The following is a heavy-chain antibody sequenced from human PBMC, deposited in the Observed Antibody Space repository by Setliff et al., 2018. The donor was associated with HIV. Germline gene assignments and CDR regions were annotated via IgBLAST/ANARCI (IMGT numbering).Heavy chain of an antibody. Sequence: ASVKVSCKASGYSFSGHFMVWVRQAPGHGLEWMGWINPESGGTSYAQKFQGRVTVTTDTSITTAFMELYNLTPDDTAVYYCTRGGRVPGHWYFDLWGRGALVTVSS. CDR2: INPESGGT. V-gene: IGHV1-2*02. D-gene: IGHD1-1*01. CDR3: TRGGRVPGHWYFDL. J-gene: IGHJ2*01. CDR1: GYSFSGHF.